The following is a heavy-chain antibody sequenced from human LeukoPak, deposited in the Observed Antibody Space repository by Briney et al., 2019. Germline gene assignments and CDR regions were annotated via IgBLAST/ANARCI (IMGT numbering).Heavy chain of an antibody. CDR2: IRYDGSNK. Sequence: GGSLRLSCVASGFSFSNYGMHWVRQAPGKGLEWVAFIRYDGSNKYYADSVKGRFTISRDNSKNTLYLQMNSLRAEDTAVYYCAKDLIAVAEYYFDCWGQGTLVTVSS. J-gene: IGHJ4*02. CDR3: AKDLIAVAEYYFDC. V-gene: IGHV3-30*02. D-gene: IGHD6-19*01. CDR1: GFSFSNYG.